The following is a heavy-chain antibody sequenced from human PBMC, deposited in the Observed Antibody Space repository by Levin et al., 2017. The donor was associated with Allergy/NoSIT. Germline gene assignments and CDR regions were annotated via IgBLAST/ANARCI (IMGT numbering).Heavy chain of an antibody. CDR1: GFTFSDYY. Sequence: SCAASGFTFSDYYMSWIRRAPGKGLEWVSYISNSGTIIYYGDSVKRRFTISRDDAKNSLFLQMNSLRVDDTAMYYCARVTRCGGDCYFLDYWGQGALVTVSS. CDR2: ISNSGTII. V-gene: IGHV3-11*01. J-gene: IGHJ4*02. D-gene: IGHD2-21*02. CDR3: ARVTRCGGDCYFLDY.